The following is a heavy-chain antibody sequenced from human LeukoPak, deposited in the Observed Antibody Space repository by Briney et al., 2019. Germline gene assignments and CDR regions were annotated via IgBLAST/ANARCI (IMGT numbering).Heavy chain of an antibody. CDR2: ISYDGSNK. CDR1: GFTFSTYA. J-gene: IGHJ5*02. CDR3: AKDVSWNWFDP. V-gene: IGHV3-30*18. Sequence: GGSLRLSCAASGFTFSTYAMHWVRQATGKGLECVAVISYDGSNKYYAHSVKGRFTISRDNSKNTLYLQMNTLRAEDTAVYYCAKDVSWNWFDPWGQGTLVTVSS.